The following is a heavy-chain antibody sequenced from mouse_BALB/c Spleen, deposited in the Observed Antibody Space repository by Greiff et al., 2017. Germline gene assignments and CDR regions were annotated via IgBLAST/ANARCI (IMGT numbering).Heavy chain of an antibody. CDR1: GFAFSSYD. CDR3: ARGPYYGSSYAWFAY. Sequence: EVQLVESGGGLVKPGGSLKLSCAASGFAFSSYDMSWVRQTPEKRLEWVAYISSGGGSTYYPDTVKGRFTISRDNAKNTLYLQMSSLKSEDTAMYYCARGPYYGSSYAWFAYWGQGTLVTVSA. D-gene: IGHD1-1*01. V-gene: IGHV5-12-1*01. J-gene: IGHJ3*01. CDR2: ISSGGGST.